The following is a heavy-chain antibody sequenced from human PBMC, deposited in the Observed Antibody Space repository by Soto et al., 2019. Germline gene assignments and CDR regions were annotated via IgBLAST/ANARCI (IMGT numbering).Heavy chain of an antibody. V-gene: IGHV3-21*01. D-gene: IGHD4-17*01. Sequence: EVQLVESGGGLVKPGGSLRLSCAASGFTFSSYSMNWVRQAPGKGLEWVSSISSSSSYIYYADSVKGRFTISRDNAKNSQYLQMNSLRAEDTAVYYCARDMTFMTTVTARTFDYWGQGTLLTVSS. CDR1: GFTFSSYS. J-gene: IGHJ4*02. CDR2: ISSSSSYI. CDR3: ARDMTFMTTVTARTFDY.